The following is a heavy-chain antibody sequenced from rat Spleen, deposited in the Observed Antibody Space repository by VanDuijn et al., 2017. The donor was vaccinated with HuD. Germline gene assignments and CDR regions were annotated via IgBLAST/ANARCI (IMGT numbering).Heavy chain of an antibody. Sequence: EVQLVESGGGLVQPGRSLKLSCAASGFTFSNYGMAWVRQAPTMGLEWVATISYDAGSTYYRDSVKGRFTISRDNAKSTLYLQMDSLRSKDTATYYCARNNYGGFSELGWFAYWGQGTLVTVSS. CDR1: GFTFSNYG. D-gene: IGHD1-11*01. CDR2: ISYDAGST. V-gene: IGHV5-29*01. CDR3: ARNNYGGFSELGWFAY. J-gene: IGHJ3*01.